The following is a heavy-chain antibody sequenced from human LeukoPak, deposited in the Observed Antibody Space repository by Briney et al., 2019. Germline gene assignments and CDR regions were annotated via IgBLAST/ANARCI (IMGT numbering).Heavy chain of an antibody. J-gene: IGHJ4*02. CDR1: GFTFSGYS. Sequence: GGSLRLSCAASGFTFSGYSMNWVRQAPGKGPEWVSSISGTSSYIYYADSLKGRFTISRDNAKNSLYLQMNSLRAEDTAVYYCAREGYGDYHFDYWGQGSLVTVSS. CDR2: ISGTSSYI. CDR3: AREGYGDYHFDY. D-gene: IGHD4-17*01. V-gene: IGHV3-21*01.